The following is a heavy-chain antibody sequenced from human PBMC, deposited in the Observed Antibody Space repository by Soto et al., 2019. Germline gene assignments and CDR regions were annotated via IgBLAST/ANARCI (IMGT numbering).Heavy chain of an antibody. J-gene: IGHJ6*02. D-gene: IGHD3-10*01. V-gene: IGHV1-2*02. CDR2: INPNSGGT. CDR1: GYTFTGYY. CDR3: ARDGSGSNIYGMDV. Sequence: ASVKVSCKASGYTFTGYYMHWVRQAPGQGLEWMGWINPNSGGTNYAQKFQGRVTMTRDTSISTAYMELSRLRSDDTAVYYCARDGSGSNIYGMDVWGQGTTVTVSS.